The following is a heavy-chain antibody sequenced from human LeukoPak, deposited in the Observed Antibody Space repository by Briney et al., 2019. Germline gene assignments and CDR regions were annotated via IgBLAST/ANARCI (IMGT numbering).Heavy chain of an antibody. V-gene: IGHV3-7*01. J-gene: IGHJ4*02. CDR1: GFTFGSYW. CDR3: ATLWYYYDSSY. CDR2: IKQDGGEE. D-gene: IGHD3-22*01. Sequence: GGSLRLSCAASGFTFGSYWMSWVRQAPGKGLEWVANIKQDGGEEYYVESVKGRFTISRDNVKNSLYLQMNSLRVEDTAVYYCATLWYYYDSSYWGQGTLVTVSS.